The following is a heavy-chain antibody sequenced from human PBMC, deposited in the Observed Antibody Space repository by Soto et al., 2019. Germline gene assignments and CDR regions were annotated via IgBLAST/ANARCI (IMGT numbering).Heavy chain of an antibody. D-gene: IGHD6-19*01. J-gene: IGHJ4*03. Sequence: ASETLSLTCTVSGDSISSGSYWGWIRQPPGEGPEWIASIYHGGTTFYNPSLKSRISISVDTSKNQFSLRLTSVTAADTATYYCARVHVMVVAGSTSDYWGPGTMVTVYS. CDR3: ARVHVMVVAGSTSDY. CDR1: GDSISSGSY. V-gene: IGHV4-38-2*02. CDR2: IYHGGTT.